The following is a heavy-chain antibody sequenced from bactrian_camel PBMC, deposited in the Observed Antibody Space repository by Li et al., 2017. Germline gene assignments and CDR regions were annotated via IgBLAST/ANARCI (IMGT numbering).Heavy chain of an antibody. CDR1: AYTFARSC. CDR2: IDTTRDTT. D-gene: IGHD2*01. J-gene: IGHJ4*01. V-gene: IGHV3S32*01. Sequence: DVQLVESGGASVRPGESLKLTCQANAYTFARSCMGWIRDTLSKGREAVAIIDTTRDTTAYAESVKGRFTISQDNAKNTLYLQMNSLRPEDTAMYYCAARTGATWSLSLGASDYNHWGQGTQVTVS. CDR3: AARTGATWSLSLGASDYNH.